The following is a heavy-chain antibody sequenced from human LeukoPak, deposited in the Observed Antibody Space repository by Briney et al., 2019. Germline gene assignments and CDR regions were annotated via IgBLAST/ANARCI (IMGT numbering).Heavy chain of an antibody. CDR2: IYTSGST. Sequence: SETLPLTCTVSGGSISSYYWSWIRQPAGKGLEWIGRIYTSGSTNYNPSLKSRVTMSVDTSKNQFSLKLSSVTAADTAVYYCATHRRYSNYVTRYFGYWCQGTLVTVSS. D-gene: IGHD4-11*01. CDR1: GGSISSYY. V-gene: IGHV4-4*07. J-gene: IGHJ4*02. CDR3: ATHRRYSNYVTRYFGY.